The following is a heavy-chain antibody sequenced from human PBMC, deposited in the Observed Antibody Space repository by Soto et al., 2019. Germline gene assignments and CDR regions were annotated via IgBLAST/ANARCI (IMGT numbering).Heavy chain of an antibody. J-gene: IGHJ4*02. CDR3: ARDNGRYYFDY. CDR1: GYTFTSYA. CDR2: INAGNGNT. D-gene: IGHD2-8*01. Sequence: ASVKVSCKASGYTFTSYAIHWVRQAPGQRLEWMGWINAGNGNTKYSQKFQGRVTMTTDTSTSTAYMEQRSLRSDDTAVYYCARDNGRYYFDYWGQGTLVTVSS. V-gene: IGHV1-3*01.